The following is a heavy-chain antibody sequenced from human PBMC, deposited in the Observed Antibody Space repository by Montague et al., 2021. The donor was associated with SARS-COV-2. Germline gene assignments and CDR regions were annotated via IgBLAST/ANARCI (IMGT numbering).Heavy chain of an antibody. D-gene: IGHD3-22*01. Sequence: SETLSLTCSVSGGSINSDSYYWGWIRQPPGKTLEWVGSVHYSGNIYYNPPLKSRVTISVDTSKNQFSLKLSSVTAADTAVYYCARATLGITMIVVVMTAIDYYCDYWGQGTLVTVSS. CDR3: ARATLGITMIVVVMTAIDYYCDY. CDR2: VHYSGNI. CDR1: GGSINSDSYY. J-gene: IGHJ4*02. V-gene: IGHV4-39*07.